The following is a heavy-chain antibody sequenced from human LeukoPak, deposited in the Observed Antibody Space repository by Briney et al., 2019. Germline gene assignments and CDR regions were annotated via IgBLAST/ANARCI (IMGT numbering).Heavy chain of an antibody. J-gene: IGHJ4*02. V-gene: IGHV3-74*01. Sequence: GGSLRLSCAASGFTFSSYWMHWVRHAPGKGLVWVSRINSDESTTSYADSVKGRFTISRDNAKSTLYLQMNSLRAEDAAVYYCARRSAARSGFDYWGQGTLVTVSS. CDR2: INSDESTT. CDR1: GFTFSSYW. CDR3: ARRSAARSGFDY. D-gene: IGHD6-6*01.